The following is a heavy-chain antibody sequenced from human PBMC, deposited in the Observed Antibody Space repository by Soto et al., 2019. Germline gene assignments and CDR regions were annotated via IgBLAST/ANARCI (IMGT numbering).Heavy chain of an antibody. Sequence: SETLSLTCTVSGGSINNYFWSWIRQPPGKGLEWIGYIYYSGSTNYNPSLKSRVTISVDTSKNQFSLKLSSVTAADTAVYYCARRYGGNFDYWGQGTLVTVSS. J-gene: IGHJ4*02. CDR3: ARRYGGNFDY. CDR1: GGSINNYF. D-gene: IGHD1-26*01. CDR2: IYYSGST. V-gene: IGHV4-59*01.